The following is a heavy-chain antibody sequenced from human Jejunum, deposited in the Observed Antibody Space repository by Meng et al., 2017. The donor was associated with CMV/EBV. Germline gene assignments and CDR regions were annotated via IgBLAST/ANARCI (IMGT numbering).Heavy chain of an antibody. J-gene: IGHJ4*02. D-gene: IGHD6-13*01. V-gene: IGHV3-30-3*01. CDR2: VSNDGSEK. CDR1: GFTFSTYA. CDR3: ARGGLTGIFDY. Sequence: QVQWVESGGRVVHPGRSQTLSCAASGFTFSTYAMHWVRQAPGKGLEWVAVVSNDGSEKYYADYVKGRFTSSRDSSTNTVYLQMNSLRADDTAVYYCARGGLTGIFDYWGQGTLVTVSS.